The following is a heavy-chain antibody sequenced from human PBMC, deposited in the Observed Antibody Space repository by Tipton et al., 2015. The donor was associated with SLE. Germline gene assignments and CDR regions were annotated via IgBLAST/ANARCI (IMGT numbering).Heavy chain of an antibody. Sequence: TLSLTCTVSGDSISSNNYFWGWIRQPPEKGLEWIGTIYYSGRTNYNPSLKSRFTISRDTSKNQFSLKLSSVTAADTAVYYCATFFVEGDTIFGPGGWGRGTLVTVSS. CDR3: ATFFVEGDTIFGPGG. CDR1: GDSISSNNYF. V-gene: IGHV4-39*07. CDR2: IYYSGRT. D-gene: IGHD3-3*01. J-gene: IGHJ4*02.